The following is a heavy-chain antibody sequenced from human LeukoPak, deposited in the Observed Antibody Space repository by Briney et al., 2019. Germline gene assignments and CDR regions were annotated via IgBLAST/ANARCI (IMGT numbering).Heavy chain of an antibody. V-gene: IGHV1-18*01. J-gene: IGHJ4*02. CDR1: GYTFSSYG. CDR2: IRVYNGNP. Sequence: ASVKVSCKASGYTFSSYGINWVRQAPGQGLEWMGWIRVYNGNPNYAQRFQGRVTMTTDTSTSTAYMELRSLRSDDAAVYYCARDLDGSGSYYTDYWGQGTLVTVSS. D-gene: IGHD3-10*01. CDR3: ARDLDGSGSYYTDY.